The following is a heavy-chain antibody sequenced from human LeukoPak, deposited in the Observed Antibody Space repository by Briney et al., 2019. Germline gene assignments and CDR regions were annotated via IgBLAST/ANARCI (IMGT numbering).Heavy chain of an antibody. J-gene: IGHJ4*02. CDR1: GYSISSENY. V-gene: IGHV3-11*04. Sequence: PSETLSLTCIVSGYSISSENYWGWIRQPPGKGLEWVSYISSSGSTIYYADSVKGRFTISRDNAKNSLYLQMNSLRAEDTAVYYCARDTAVTYYYFDYWGQGTLVTVSS. CDR2: ISSSGSTI. CDR3: ARDTAVTYYYFDY. D-gene: IGHD4-17*01.